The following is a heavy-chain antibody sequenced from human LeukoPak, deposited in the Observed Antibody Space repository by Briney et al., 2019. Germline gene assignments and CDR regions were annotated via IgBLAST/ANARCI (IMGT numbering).Heavy chain of an antibody. Sequence: SVKVSCKASGGTFSSYAISWVRQAPGQGLEWMGGIIPIFGTANYAQKFQGRVTITADESTSTAYMELSSLRSEDTAVYYCARVQDRRNWFDPWGQGTLVTVPS. CDR2: IIPIFGTA. J-gene: IGHJ5*02. V-gene: IGHV1-69*01. CDR3: ARVQDRRNWFDP. D-gene: IGHD2-15*01. CDR1: GGTFSSYA.